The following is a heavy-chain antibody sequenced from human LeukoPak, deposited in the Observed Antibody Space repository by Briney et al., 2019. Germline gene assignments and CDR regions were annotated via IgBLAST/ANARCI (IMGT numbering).Heavy chain of an antibody. D-gene: IGHD5-12*01. Sequence: SETLSLTCTVSGGSITSYHWSWIRQPPGKGLEWIGYISYSGSTNYNPSLKSRVTISIDTSKNQFSLKLNSVTAADTAVYYCARAWGEVAIDYWSQGTLVTVSS. J-gene: IGHJ4*02. CDR1: GGSITSYH. CDR2: ISYSGST. CDR3: ARAWGEVAIDY. V-gene: IGHV4-59*01.